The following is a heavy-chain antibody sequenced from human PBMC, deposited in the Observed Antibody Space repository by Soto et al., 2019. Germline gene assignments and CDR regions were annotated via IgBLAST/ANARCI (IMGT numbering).Heavy chain of an antibody. CDR2: INHSGST. D-gene: IGHD5-12*01. CDR1: GGSFSGYY. J-gene: IGHJ6*03. Sequence: SETLSLTCAVYGGSFSGYYWSWIRQPPGKGLEWIGEINHSGSTNYNPSLKSRVTISVDTSKNQFSLKLSSVTAADTAVYYCARAKDIVATIKNYYMDVWGKGTTVTVSS. V-gene: IGHV4-34*01. CDR3: ARAKDIVATIKNYYMDV.